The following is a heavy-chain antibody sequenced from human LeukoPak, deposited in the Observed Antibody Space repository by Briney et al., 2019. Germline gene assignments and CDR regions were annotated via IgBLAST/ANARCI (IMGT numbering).Heavy chain of an antibody. CDR2: IYYSGST. J-gene: IGHJ4*02. CDR3: AGGPYCSGGSCLPDFDY. V-gene: IGHV4-59*01. Sequence: KPSETLSLTCTVSGGSISSYYWSWIRQPPGKGLEWIGYIYYSGSTNYNPSLKSRVTISVDTSKNQFSLKLSSVTAADTAVYYCAGGPYCSGGSCLPDFDYWGQGTLVTVSS. CDR1: GGSISSYY. D-gene: IGHD2-15*01.